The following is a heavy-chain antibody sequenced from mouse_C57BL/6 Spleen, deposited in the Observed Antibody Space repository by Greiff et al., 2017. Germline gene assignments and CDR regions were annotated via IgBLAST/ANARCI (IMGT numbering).Heavy chain of an antibody. V-gene: IGHV1-50*01. J-gene: IGHJ4*01. Sequence: QVQLQQPGAELVKPGASVKLSCKASGYTFTSYWMQWVKQRPGQGLEWIGEIDPSDSYTNYNQKFKGKATLTVDPSSSTAYMQLSSLTSEDSAVYYCARRGEAAQATKAMDYWGQGTSVTVSS. CDR3: ARRGEAAQATKAMDY. CDR2: IDPSDSYT. D-gene: IGHD3-2*02. CDR1: GYTFTSYW.